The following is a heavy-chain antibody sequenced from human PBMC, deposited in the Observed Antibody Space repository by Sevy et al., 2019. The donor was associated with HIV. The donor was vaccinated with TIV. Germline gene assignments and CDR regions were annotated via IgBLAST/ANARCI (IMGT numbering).Heavy chain of an antibody. CDR1: GFTFSGSA. V-gene: IGHV3-73*01. CDR3: VGSPVGNDYYYFDY. D-gene: IGHD3-22*01. CDR2: IRSKANTYAT. Sequence: GGSLRLSCAASGFTFSGSAIHWVRQTSGKGLEWVARIRSKANTYATAYAASMKGRFTISRDDSKNTAYLQMNSLKTEDTAVYYCVGSPVGNDYYYFDYWGQGTLVTVSS. J-gene: IGHJ4*02.